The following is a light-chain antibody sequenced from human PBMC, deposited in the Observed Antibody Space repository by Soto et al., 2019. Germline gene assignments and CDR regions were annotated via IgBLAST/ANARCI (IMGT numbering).Light chain of an antibody. J-gene: IGKJ1*01. CDR2: GAS. V-gene: IGKV3-20*01. Sequence: ETVLTQSPGTLSLSPGERVILSCRASQSVSSNYLAWYQQRPGQAPRLLISGASSRATGIPVRFIGSGSGTDFTLTISRLEPEDFAVYYCQQYNNWPRTFGQGTKV. CDR1: QSVSSNY. CDR3: QQYNNWPRT.